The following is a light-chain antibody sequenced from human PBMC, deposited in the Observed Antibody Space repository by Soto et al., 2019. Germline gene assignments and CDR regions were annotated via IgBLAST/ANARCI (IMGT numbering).Light chain of an antibody. Sequence: ALTQPASVSGSPGQSITISCTGTSSDVGAYNYVSWYQHHPGKAPKLVIYEVSNRPSGVSNRFSGSKSGNTASLTISGLQTEDEADYYCSSYTRTDTRVFGGGTKVTVL. CDR2: EVS. J-gene: IGLJ2*01. V-gene: IGLV2-14*01. CDR3: SSYTRTDTRV. CDR1: SSDVGAYNY.